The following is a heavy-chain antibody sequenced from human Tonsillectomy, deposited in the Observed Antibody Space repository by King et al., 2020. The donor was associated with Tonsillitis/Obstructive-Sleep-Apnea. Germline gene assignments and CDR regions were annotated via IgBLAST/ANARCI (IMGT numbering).Heavy chain of an antibody. D-gene: IGHD2-15*01. CDR3: AIRLGYCSGDSCLDY. CDR1: GGSFSGYY. V-gene: IGHV4-34*01. J-gene: IGHJ4*02. CDR2: INHSGST. Sequence: VQLQQWGAGLLKPSETLSLTCAVYGGSFSGYYWSWIRQPPGKGLEWIGEINHSGSTNSNPSLKSRVTISVDTSKNQFSLKLSSGTAADTSVYFCAIRLGYCSGDSCLDYWGQGTLVTVSS.